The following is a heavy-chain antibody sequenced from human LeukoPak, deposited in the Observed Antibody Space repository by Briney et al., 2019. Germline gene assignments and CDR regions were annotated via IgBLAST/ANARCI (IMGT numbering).Heavy chain of an antibody. CDR3: VREIKVMGFRAFDY. D-gene: IGHD3-10*01. CDR1: GFSSSVEW. Sequence: GGSRTPACARSGFSSSVEWTHWARQPPEKWLMWDSRIDDGGTYTAYTDSVKGRFAVSRDNAENTLYLQMDSLTVEVTCLYYCVREIKVMGFRAFDYWGQGTPVTVSS. V-gene: IGHV3-74*01. J-gene: IGHJ4*02. CDR2: IDDGGTYT.